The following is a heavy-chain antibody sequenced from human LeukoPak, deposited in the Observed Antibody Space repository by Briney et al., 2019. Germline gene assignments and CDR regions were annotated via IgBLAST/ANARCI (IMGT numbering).Heavy chain of an antibody. CDR1: GYTLTELS. CDR3: ATTYDFWSGSRYYGMDV. V-gene: IGHV1-24*01. J-gene: IGHJ6*02. CDR2: FDPEDGET. D-gene: IGHD3-3*01. Sequence: ASVKVSCKVSGYTLTELSMHWVRQAPGKGLEWMGGFDPEDGETIYAQKFQGRVTMTEDTSTDTAYMELSGLRSEDTAVYYCATTYDFWSGSRYYGMDVWGQGTTVTVSS.